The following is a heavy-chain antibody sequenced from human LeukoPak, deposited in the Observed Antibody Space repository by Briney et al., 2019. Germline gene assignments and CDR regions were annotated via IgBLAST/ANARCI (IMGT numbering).Heavy chain of an antibody. D-gene: IGHD3-22*01. CDR1: RYLFTGYY. J-gene: IGHJ3*01. CDR3: ARRYYDAGGLSLEAFDV. V-gene: IGHV1-2*06. CDR2: INPYSGDT. Sequence: ASVKVSCKASRYLFTGYYLHWVRQAPGQGLEWVGRINPYSGDTEYAQKYQGRVTMTRDTSTSTAYMGLSSLRSDDTAVYYCARRYYDAGGLSLEAFDVWGQGTTVTVSS.